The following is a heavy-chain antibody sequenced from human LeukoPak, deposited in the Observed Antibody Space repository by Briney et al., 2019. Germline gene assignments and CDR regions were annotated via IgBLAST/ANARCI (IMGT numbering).Heavy chain of an antibody. V-gene: IGHV4-59*11. Sequence: SSETLSLTCTVSGGSISSHYWSWIRQPPGKGLEWIGYIYYSGSTNYNPSLKSRVTISVDTSKNQFSLKLSSVTAADTAVNYCARGNSYGYDVLDYWGQGTLVTVSS. J-gene: IGHJ4*02. CDR3: ARGNSYGYDVLDY. CDR2: IYYSGST. D-gene: IGHD5-18*01. CDR1: GGSISSHY.